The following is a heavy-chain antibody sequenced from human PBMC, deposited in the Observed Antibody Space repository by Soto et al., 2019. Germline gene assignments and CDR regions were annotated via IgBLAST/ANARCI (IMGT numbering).Heavy chain of an antibody. CDR2: IHYSGTT. CDR1: GTSISSYY. V-gene: IGHV4-59*01. CDR3: ARWAPPYGMDV. Sequence: SETLSLTCTVSGTSISSYYWSWIRQPPGKGLEWIANIHYSGTTNYNPSLASRVTLSVDTSKNQFSLKMTSVTAADTAVYYCARWAPPYGMDVWGQGTTVTVSS. D-gene: IGHD1-26*01. J-gene: IGHJ6*02.